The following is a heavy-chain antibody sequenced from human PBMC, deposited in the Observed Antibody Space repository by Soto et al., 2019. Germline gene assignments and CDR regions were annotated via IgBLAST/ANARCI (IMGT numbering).Heavy chain of an antibody. CDR2: INHSGST. V-gene: IGHV4-34*01. J-gene: IGHJ6*02. CDR3: ARGRWGNSWYHGMDA. Sequence: PPDTLSLTCTVYGGSFSGYYWSWIRQPPGKGLEWIGEINHSGSTNYNPSLKSRVNISVDTSKNQFSLKPSSVTAADTAVYYGARGRWGNSWYHGMDAWGQGTTVT. CDR1: GGSFSGYY. D-gene: IGHD6-13*01.